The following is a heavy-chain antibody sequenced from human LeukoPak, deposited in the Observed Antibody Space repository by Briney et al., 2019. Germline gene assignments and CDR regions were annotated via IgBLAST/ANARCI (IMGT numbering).Heavy chain of an antibody. Sequence: GGSLRLSCAASGFTFSDFNMNWVRQAPGKGLEGISHISRSSTIYYSDSVKGRFTISRDNAKSSLFLQMNSLRDEDTAVYYCVSDIVLVPAAKDYWGQGTLVTVSS. CDR3: VSDIVLVPAAKDY. V-gene: IGHV3-69-1*01. CDR1: GFTFSDFN. CDR2: ISRSSTI. D-gene: IGHD2-2*01. J-gene: IGHJ4*02.